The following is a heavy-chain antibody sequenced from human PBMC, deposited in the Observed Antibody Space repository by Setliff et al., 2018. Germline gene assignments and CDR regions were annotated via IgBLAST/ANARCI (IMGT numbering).Heavy chain of an antibody. Sequence: ASVKVSCKASGYTFTSYAMHWVRQAPGQRLEWMGWINAGNGNTKYSQKFQGRVTITRDTSASTAYMELSSLRSEDTAVYYCARGGIAVARTPDWGQGTLVTVSS. D-gene: IGHD6-19*01. CDR3: ARGGIAVARTPD. CDR1: GYTFTSYA. J-gene: IGHJ4*02. V-gene: IGHV1-3*01. CDR2: INAGNGNT.